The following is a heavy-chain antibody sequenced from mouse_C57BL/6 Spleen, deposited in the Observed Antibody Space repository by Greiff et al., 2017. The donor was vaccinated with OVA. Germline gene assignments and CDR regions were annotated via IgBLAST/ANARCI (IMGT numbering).Heavy chain of an antibody. V-gene: IGHV1-55*01. J-gene: IGHJ1*03. D-gene: IGHD1-1*01. CDR3: TRRDYYGSSYWYFDV. Sequence: VQLQQPGAELVKPGASVKMSCKASGYTFTSYWITWVKQRPGQGLEWIGDIYPGSGSTNYNEKFKSKATLTVDTSSSTAYMQLSSLTSEDSAVYYGTRRDYYGSSYWYFDVWGTGPTVTVSS. CDR2: IYPGSGST. CDR1: GYTFTSYW.